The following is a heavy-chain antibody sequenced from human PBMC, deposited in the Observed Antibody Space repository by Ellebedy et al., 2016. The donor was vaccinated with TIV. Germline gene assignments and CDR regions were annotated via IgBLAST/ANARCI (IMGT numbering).Heavy chain of an antibody. V-gene: IGHV2-26*01. CDR1: GFSLSNARMG. D-gene: IGHD3-10*01. J-gene: IGHJ6*02. Sequence: SGPTLVKPTETLTLTCTVSGFSLSNARMGVSWIRQPPGKALEWLAHIFSNDEKSYSTSLKTRLTISKDTSKNQVVLTMTNMDPVETATYYCARTYYGSGSYYSRDYYGMDVWGQGTTVTVSS. CDR2: IFSNDEK. CDR3: ARTYYGSGSYYSRDYYGMDV.